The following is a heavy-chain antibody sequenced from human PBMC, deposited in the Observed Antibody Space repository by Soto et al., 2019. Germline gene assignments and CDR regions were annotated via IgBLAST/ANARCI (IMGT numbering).Heavy chain of an antibody. CDR3: AILSN. D-gene: IGHD6-6*01. Sequence: GGSLRLSCASSCFTVISNYMNWVRQAPGKGLEWVSIIYSDGTTSYADSVKGRFTISRGNFKNTLHLQMNSLRAEDTAVYYCAILSNWGQGTLVTVSS. CDR1: CFTVISNY. J-gene: IGHJ4*02. V-gene: IGHV3-53*01. CDR2: IYSDGTT.